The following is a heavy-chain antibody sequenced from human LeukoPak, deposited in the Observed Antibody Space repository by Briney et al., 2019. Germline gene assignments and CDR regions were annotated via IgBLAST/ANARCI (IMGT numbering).Heavy chain of an antibody. V-gene: IGHV4-4*07. J-gene: IGHJ4*02. CDR3: ARDGTDVTTLDY. Sequence: SETLSLTCSVSGAXIRSYYCAWIRQSAGKGLEWIGRVCISGATDYNPSLKSRVTMSVDTSKNQFSLKLKSVTAADTAVYYCARDGTDVTTLDYWGQGTLVTVSS. D-gene: IGHD4-17*01. CDR2: VCISGAT. CDR1: GAXIRSYY.